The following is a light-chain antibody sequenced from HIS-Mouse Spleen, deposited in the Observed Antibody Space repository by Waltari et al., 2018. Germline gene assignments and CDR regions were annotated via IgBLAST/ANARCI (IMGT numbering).Light chain of an antibody. CDR3: SSYTSSSTLG. V-gene: IGLV2-14*01. J-gene: IGLJ3*02. Sequence: QSALTQPASVSGSPGQSITISCTGTSSDVGGYNYVSWYQQHPGKAPKLVIYEVSNRPSGVSNRFSGSKSGNTASRTISGLQAEDEADYYCSSYTSSSTLGFGGGTKLTVL. CDR1: SSDVGGYNY. CDR2: EVS.